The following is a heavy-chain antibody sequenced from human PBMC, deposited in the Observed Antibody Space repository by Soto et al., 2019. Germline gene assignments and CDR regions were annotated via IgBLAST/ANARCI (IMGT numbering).Heavy chain of an antibody. CDR3: AKRLNTDYFDY. D-gene: IGHD2-8*01. V-gene: IGHV3-23*01. CDR1: GFTFSTYA. CDR2: VSASGLNT. J-gene: IGHJ4*02. Sequence: GGSLRLSCAASGFTFSTYAMAWVRQAPGKGLEWVSGVSASGLNTDYADPVKGRFYISRDNSKNTVSLHMNSLRAEDTAVYYCAKRLNTDYFDYWGQGILVTVSS.